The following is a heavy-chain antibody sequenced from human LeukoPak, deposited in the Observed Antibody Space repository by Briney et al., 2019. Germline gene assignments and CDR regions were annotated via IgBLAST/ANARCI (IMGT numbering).Heavy chain of an antibody. J-gene: IGHJ3*02. V-gene: IGHV3-23*01. Sequence: GGSLRLSCVASGFTFSSYAMSWVRQAPGKGLEWVSAISGSGGSTYYADSVKGRFTISRDNSKNTLYLQMNSLRAEDTAVCYCAKDYADSSGWYRAFDIWGQGTMVTVSS. CDR3: AKDYADSSGWYRAFDI. CDR1: GFTFSSYA. D-gene: IGHD6-19*01. CDR2: ISGSGGST.